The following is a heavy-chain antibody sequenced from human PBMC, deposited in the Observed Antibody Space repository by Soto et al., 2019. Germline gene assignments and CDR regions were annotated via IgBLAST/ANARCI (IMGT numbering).Heavy chain of an antibody. Sequence: GGSLRLSCAATGFTFSSYAMHWVRQAPGKGLEWVAVISYDGSNKYYADSVKGRFTISRDNSKNTLYLQMNSLRAEDTAVYYCARDSPSQGYDFWSGYWKFFDYWGQGTLVTVSS. V-gene: IGHV3-30-3*01. CDR1: GFTFSSYA. CDR2: ISYDGSNK. J-gene: IGHJ4*02. D-gene: IGHD3-3*01. CDR3: ARDSPSQGYDFWSGYWKFFDY.